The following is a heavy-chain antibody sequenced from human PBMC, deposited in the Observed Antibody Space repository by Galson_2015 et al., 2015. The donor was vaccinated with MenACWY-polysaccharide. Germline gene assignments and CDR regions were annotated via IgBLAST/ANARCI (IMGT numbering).Heavy chain of an antibody. V-gene: IGHV1-8*01. J-gene: IGHJ5*02. CDR1: GYTFTTYD. Sequence: SVKVSCKASGYTFTTYDINWVRQATGQGLESMGWMNPNSGNTGYAQKFQGRVTMTRNTSISTAYMELSSLRSEDTAVYYCARGGKYYYDSSGYLNWFDPWGQGTLVTVSS. CDR3: ARGGKYYYDSSGYLNWFDP. CDR2: MNPNSGNT. D-gene: IGHD3-22*01.